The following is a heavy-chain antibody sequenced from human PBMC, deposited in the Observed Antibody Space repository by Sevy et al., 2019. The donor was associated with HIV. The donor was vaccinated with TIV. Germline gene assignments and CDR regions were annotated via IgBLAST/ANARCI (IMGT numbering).Heavy chain of an antibody. J-gene: IGHJ5*02. CDR1: GYTFTGYY. V-gene: IGHV1-2*02. CDR2: INPNSGGT. Sequence: ASVKVSCKASGYTFTGYYMHWVRQAPGQGLEWMGWINPNSGGTNYAQKFQGRVTMTRDTSISTAYMELSRLRSDDTAVYYCARVGAARYPYNWFVPWGQGTRVTVSS. CDR3: ARVGAARYPYNWFVP. D-gene: IGHD6-6*01.